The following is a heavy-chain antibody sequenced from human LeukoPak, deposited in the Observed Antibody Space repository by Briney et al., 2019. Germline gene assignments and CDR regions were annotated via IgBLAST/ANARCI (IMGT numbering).Heavy chain of an antibody. J-gene: IGHJ3*02. V-gene: IGHV3-30-3*01. D-gene: IGHD3-3*01. CDR1: GFTFSSYA. Sequence: GGSLRLSCAASGFTFSSYAMHWVRQAPGKGLEWVALISYDGSNKYYADSVKGRFTISRDNAKNSLYLQMNSLRAEDTAVYYCARDTIFGVDDRTTDAFDIWGQGTMVTVSS. CDR2: ISYDGSNK. CDR3: ARDTIFGVDDRTTDAFDI.